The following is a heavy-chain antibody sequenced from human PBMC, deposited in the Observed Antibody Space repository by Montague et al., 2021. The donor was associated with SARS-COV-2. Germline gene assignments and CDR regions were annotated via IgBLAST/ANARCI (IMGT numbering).Heavy chain of an antibody. CDR2: ISCDGSNK. J-gene: IGHJ4*02. Sequence: SLRLSCAASGFTFSSYAMHWVRQAPGKGLEWVAVISCDGSNKYYADSVKGRFTISRDNSKNTLYLQMNSLRAEDTAVYYCASSLVWFEIDYWGQGTLVTVSS. CDR1: GFTFSSYA. CDR3: ASSLVWFEIDY. D-gene: IGHD3-10*01. V-gene: IGHV3-30*04.